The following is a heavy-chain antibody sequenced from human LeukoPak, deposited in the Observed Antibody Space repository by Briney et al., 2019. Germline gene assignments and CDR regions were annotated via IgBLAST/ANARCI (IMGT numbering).Heavy chain of an antibody. CDR1: GFTFTNSA. D-gene: IGHD6-19*01. V-gene: IGHV3-23*01. CDR2: ISGSGGST. J-gene: IGHJ4*02. Sequence: GGSLRLSCAASGFTFTNSAMTWVRQAPGKGLEWVSAISGSGGSTYYADSVKGRFTISRDNSKNTLYLQMNSLRAEDTAVYYCAKEGSSGWYLGGSVGVYWGQGTLVTVSS. CDR3: AKEGSSGWYLGGSVGVY.